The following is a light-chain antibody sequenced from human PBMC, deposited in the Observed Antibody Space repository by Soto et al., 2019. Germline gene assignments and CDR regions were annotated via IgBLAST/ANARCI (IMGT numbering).Light chain of an antibody. CDR2: AAS. J-gene: IGKJ3*01. V-gene: IGKV3-20*01. Sequence: EIVLTQSPGTLSLSPGERATLSCRASQSVSVNSLAWYQQKGGQAPRLLIYAASTRATGVPDRFSGTGSGTDFALTISRLETDDSAVYYCQQYGGSPFTVGPGTKVDS. CDR1: QSVSVNS. CDR3: QQYGGSPFT.